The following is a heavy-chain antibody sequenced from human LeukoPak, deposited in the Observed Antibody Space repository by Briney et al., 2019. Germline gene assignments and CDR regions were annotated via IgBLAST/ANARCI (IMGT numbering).Heavy chain of an antibody. CDR2: ISSSSSYI. D-gene: IGHD3-22*01. J-gene: IGHJ6*02. CDR1: GFTFSSYS. V-gene: IGHV3-21*01. Sequence: GGSLRLSCAASGFTFSSYSMNWVRQAPGKGLEWVSSISSSSSYIYYADSVKGRFTISRGNAKNSLYLQMNSLRAEDTAVYYCARDPYYYDSSGYYYYYGMDVWGQETTVTVSS. CDR3: ARDPYYYDSSGYYYYYGMDV.